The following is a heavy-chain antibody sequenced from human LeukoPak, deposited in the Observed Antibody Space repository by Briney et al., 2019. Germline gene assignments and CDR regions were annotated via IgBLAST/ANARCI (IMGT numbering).Heavy chain of an antibody. Sequence: GGSLRLSCAASGFTFNTYEMNWVRQAPGKGLEWLSNISSTGNTIYYADSVKCRFTISRDNAKNSLYLQMNSLRAEDPAVYYCARDSGGYCTNGVCSTFVYWGQGTLVTVSS. CDR3: ARDSGGYCTNGVCSTFVY. CDR1: GFTFNTYE. D-gene: IGHD2-8*01. V-gene: IGHV3-48*03. CDR2: ISSTGNTI. J-gene: IGHJ4*02.